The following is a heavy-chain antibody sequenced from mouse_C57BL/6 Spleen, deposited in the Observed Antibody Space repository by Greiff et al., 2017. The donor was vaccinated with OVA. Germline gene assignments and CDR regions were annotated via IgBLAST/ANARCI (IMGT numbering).Heavy chain of an antibody. J-gene: IGHJ2*01. CDR3: ARVVTTRGRYYFDY. CDR1: GFTFSDYY. D-gene: IGHD2-2*01. V-gene: IGHV5-16*01. CDR2: INYDGSST. Sequence: EVMLVESEGGLVQPGSSMKLSCTASGFTFSDYYMAWVRQVPEKGLEWVANINYDGSSTYYLDSLKSRFIISRDNAKNILYLQMSSLKSEDTATYYCARVVTTRGRYYFDYWGQGTTLTVSA.